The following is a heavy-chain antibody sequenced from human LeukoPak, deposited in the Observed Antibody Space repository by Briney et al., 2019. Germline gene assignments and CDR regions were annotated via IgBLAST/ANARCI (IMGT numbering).Heavy chain of an antibody. D-gene: IGHD3-22*01. Sequence: GASVKISCKTSGYTFTSYSIHWVRQVPGQRLEWMGWINPGNGNTKSSQEFQGRVTITRDTSANTAYMELSSLRSEDLAVHYCARVRMDDSTPPLADWGQGTLVTVSS. V-gene: IGHV1-3*03. CDR1: GYTFTSYS. J-gene: IGHJ4*02. CDR3: ARVRMDDSTPPLAD. CDR2: INPGNGNT.